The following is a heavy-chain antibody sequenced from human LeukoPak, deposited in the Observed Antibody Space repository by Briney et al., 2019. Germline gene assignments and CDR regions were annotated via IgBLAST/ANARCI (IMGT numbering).Heavy chain of an antibody. CDR3: ARDLVTVTKGFDI. D-gene: IGHD4-17*01. Sequence: SETLSLTCAVSGDSFSSHYWTWIRQPPGRGLEWIGYISYIGTTNYNPSLKSRVTISIDTSKNQSSLKLSSVTTADTAVYYCARDLVTVTKGFDIWGLGTMVSVSS. CDR1: GDSFSSHY. V-gene: IGHV4-59*11. CDR2: ISYIGTT. J-gene: IGHJ3*02.